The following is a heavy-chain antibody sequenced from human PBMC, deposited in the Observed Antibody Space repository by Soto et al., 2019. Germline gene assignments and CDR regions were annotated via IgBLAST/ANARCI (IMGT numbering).Heavy chain of an antibody. CDR2: ISYDGSDK. CDR1: GFRFSDTG. J-gene: IGHJ6*02. D-gene: IGHD4-17*01. CDR3: SKERCRLSVTLGGIDV. V-gene: IGHV3-30*18. Sequence: GSLRLSCAASGFRFSDTGIHWVRQAPGKGLEWVAVISYDGSDKYYADCVKGRFTISRDNSKNTLYLQMDSLRPGDTAVYYCSKERCRLSVTLGGIDVWGQGTTVIFCS.